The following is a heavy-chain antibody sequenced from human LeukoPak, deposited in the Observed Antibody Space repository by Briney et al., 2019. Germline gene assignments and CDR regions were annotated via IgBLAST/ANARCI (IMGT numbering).Heavy chain of an antibody. Sequence: SETLSLTCSVSGGSISSTRYYWGWIRQPPGKGLDWIGSMYYTGSSYYNPSLKSRVTMSVDTSKNQFSLKLSSVTAADTAVYYCARQRRYYYDSSGTNWFDPWGQGTLVTVSS. D-gene: IGHD3-22*01. CDR3: ARQRRYYYDSSGTNWFDP. V-gene: IGHV4-39*01. J-gene: IGHJ5*02. CDR2: MYYTGSS. CDR1: GGSISSTRYY.